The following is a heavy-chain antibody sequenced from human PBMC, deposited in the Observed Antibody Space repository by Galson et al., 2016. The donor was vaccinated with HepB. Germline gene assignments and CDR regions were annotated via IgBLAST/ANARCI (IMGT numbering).Heavy chain of an antibody. J-gene: IGHJ6*02. Sequence: SLRLSCAASGFTVTYNSLHWVRHAPGKGLEWVSVLYSGGDTYYADSVKGRFTISRDISKNVLYLQMNSLRAEDTAVYYCASDFYYGMDVWGQGTTVIISS. V-gene: IGHV3-53*01. CDR3: ASDFYYGMDV. CDR1: GFTVTYNS. CDR2: LYSGGDT.